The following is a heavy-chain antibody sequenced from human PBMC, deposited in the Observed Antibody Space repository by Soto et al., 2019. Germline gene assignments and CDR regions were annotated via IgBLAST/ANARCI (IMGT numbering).Heavy chain of an antibody. CDR2: ISSSDTYI. Sequence: GGSLRLSCAASGFNFNTYSMNWVRQAPGKGLEWVSSISSSDTYIYYADSVKGRFTISRDNAKNSLYLQMNSLRAEDTAVYYCARDRNGDYVDYYYYMDVWGKGTTVTVSS. V-gene: IGHV3-21*01. D-gene: IGHD4-17*01. CDR3: ARDRNGDYVDYYYYMDV. CDR1: GFNFNTYS. J-gene: IGHJ6*03.